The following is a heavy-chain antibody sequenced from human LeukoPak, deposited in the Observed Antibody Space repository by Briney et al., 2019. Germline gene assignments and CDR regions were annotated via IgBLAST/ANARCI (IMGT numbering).Heavy chain of an antibody. J-gene: IGHJ4*02. Sequence: PGGSLRLSCAASGFTFSSYSMSWVRQAPGKGLEWVSVIYSGGSTYYADSVKGRFTISRDNSKNTLYLQMNSLRAEDTAVYYCARDRVRNWGRSGSYSEVWGQGTLVTVSS. V-gene: IGHV3-53*01. CDR2: IYSGGST. CDR1: GFTFSSYS. D-gene: IGHD1-26*01. CDR3: ARDRVRNWGRSGSYSEV.